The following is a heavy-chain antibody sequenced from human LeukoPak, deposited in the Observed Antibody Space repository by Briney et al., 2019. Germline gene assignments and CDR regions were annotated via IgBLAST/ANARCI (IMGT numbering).Heavy chain of an antibody. V-gene: IGHV3-23*01. D-gene: IGHD4-17*01. Sequence: PGGTLRLSCAASGFIFGAYDMSWVRQAPGKGLEWVSVISGSGGSTYYADSVKGRLTISRDNSKNTLYLQMNSLRAEDTAVYYCATSAPYGPFDYWGQGTLVTVSS. CDR3: ATSAPYGPFDY. CDR1: GFIFGAYD. CDR2: ISGSGGST. J-gene: IGHJ4*02.